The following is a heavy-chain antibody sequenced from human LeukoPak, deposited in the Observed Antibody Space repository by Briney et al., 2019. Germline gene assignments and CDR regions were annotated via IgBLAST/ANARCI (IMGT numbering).Heavy chain of an antibody. CDR1: GFMFNNYW. J-gene: IGHJ2*01. Sequence: PGGSLRLSCAGSGFMFNNYWMSWVRQAPGKGLEWVANIKQDGSEKYYADSVKGRFTISRDNAKNSLYLQMNSLRAEDTALYYCAKDPRGILNWYFDLWGRGTLVTVSS. V-gene: IGHV3-7*03. D-gene: IGHD3-16*01. CDR3: AKDPRGILNWYFDL. CDR2: IKQDGSEK.